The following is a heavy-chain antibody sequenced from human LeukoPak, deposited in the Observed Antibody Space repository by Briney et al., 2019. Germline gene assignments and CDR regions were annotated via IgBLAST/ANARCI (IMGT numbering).Heavy chain of an antibody. Sequence: GGSLRLSCAASGFTFSNAWMSWVRQAPGKGLEWVSAISGSGGSTYYADSVKGRFTISRDNSKNTLYLQMNSLRAEDTAVYYCAKAFDSSGYFAWFDPWGQGTLVTVSS. CDR2: ISGSGGST. J-gene: IGHJ5*02. CDR1: GFTFSNAW. V-gene: IGHV3-23*01. CDR3: AKAFDSSGYFAWFDP. D-gene: IGHD3-22*01.